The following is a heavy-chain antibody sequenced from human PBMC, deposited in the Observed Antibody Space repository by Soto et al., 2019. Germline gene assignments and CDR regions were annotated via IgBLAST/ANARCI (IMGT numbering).Heavy chain of an antibody. CDR2: IYYSGST. CDR1: GGSISSSSYY. V-gene: IGHV4-39*01. Sequence: QLQLQESGPGLVKPSETLSLTCTVSGGSISSSSYYWGWIRQPPGKGLEWIGSIYYSGSTYYNPSLKSRVTISVDTSKNQFSLKLSSVTAADTAVYYXXXXNMVRGSYRSWFDPWGQGTLVTVSS. CDR3: XXXNMVRGSYRSWFDP. J-gene: IGHJ5*02. D-gene: IGHD1-26*01.